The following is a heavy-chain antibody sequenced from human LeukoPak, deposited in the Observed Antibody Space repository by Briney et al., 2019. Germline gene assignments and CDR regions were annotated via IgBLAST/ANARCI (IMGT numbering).Heavy chain of an antibody. V-gene: IGHV3-74*01. J-gene: IGHJ4*02. D-gene: IGHD2-15*01. CDR1: GFTFDDYG. CDR3: ARVGSPYCSGGSCYSGDN. Sequence: PGGSLRLSCAATGFTFDDYGMNWVRQAPGKGLVWVSRINSDGSSTSYADSVKGRFTISRDNAKNTLYLQMNSLRAEDTAVYYCARVGSPYCSGGSCYSGDNWGQGTLVTVSS. CDR2: INSDGSST.